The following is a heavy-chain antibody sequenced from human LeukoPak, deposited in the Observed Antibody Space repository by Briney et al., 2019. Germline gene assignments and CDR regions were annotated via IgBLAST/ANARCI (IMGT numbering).Heavy chain of an antibody. CDR2: ISYDGSNK. D-gene: IGHD6-19*01. J-gene: IGHJ4*02. CDR1: GFTFSSYG. CDR3: ATFPFRVAGTTFGDY. V-gene: IGHV3-30*03. Sequence: SGGSLRLSCAASGFTFSSYGMHWVRQAPGKGLEWVAVISYDGSNKYYADSVKGRFTISRDNSKNTLYLQMNSLRAEDTAVYYCATFPFRVAGTTFGDYWGQGTLVTVSS.